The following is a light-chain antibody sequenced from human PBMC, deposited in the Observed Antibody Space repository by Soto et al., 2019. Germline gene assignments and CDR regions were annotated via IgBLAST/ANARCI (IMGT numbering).Light chain of an antibody. CDR2: DAS. Sequence: EIVLTQSPATLSLSPGERATLSCRASQGVSSYLAWYQQKPGQAPRLLIYDASNRATGIPARFSGSGSGTDFTLNISSLEPEDFAVYYCQQRSNWPLTFGGGTKVEIK. CDR1: QGVSSY. CDR3: QQRSNWPLT. J-gene: IGKJ4*01. V-gene: IGKV3-11*01.